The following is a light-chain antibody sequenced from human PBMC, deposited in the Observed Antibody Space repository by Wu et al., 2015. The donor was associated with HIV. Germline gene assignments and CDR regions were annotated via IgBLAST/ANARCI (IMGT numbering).Light chain of an antibody. Sequence: VLTQSPGTLSLSPGERATLSCSVSESVSGYLAWYQQRPGQPPTLLIYGASYRAAGIPDGFSGSGSGTDFSLTIRRLEPEDFAVYYCQQYNSSPYNFGQGTKLEIK. J-gene: IGKJ2*01. CDR1: ESVSGY. V-gene: IGKV3-20*01. CDR2: GAS. CDR3: QQYNSSPYN.